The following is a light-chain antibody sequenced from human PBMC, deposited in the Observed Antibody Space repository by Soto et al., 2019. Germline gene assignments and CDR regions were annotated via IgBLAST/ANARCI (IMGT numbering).Light chain of an antibody. Sequence: QSALTQPRSVSGSPGQSVTISCTGTSSDVGAYDYVSWYQHHPGKAPKVTIYDVSKRPSGVPDRFSGSKSGNTAFLTISGLQPEDEAEYYCGSFVGPYAYVFGTGTKVTVL. CDR2: DVS. V-gene: IGLV2-11*01. CDR3: GSFVGPYAYV. CDR1: SSDVGAYDY. J-gene: IGLJ1*01.